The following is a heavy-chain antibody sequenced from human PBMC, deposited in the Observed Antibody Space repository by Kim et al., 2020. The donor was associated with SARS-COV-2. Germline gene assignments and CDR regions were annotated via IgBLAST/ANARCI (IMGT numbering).Heavy chain of an antibody. Sequence: SETLSLTCTVSGGSVSSGSYYWSWIRQPPGKGLEWIGYIYYSGSTNYNPSLKSRVTISVDPSKNQFSLKLSSVTAADTAVYYCARGVGSNYYYYGIDVWGQGTTVTVSS. CDR3: ARGVGSNYYYYGIDV. D-gene: IGHD1-26*01. CDR1: GGSVSSGSYY. CDR2: IYYSGST. J-gene: IGHJ6*02. V-gene: IGHV4-61*01.